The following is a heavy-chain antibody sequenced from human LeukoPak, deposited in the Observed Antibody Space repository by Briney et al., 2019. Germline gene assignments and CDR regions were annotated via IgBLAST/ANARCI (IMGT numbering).Heavy chain of an antibody. CDR3: AREKATVTIGAFDI. J-gene: IGHJ3*02. CDR2: IYSGGST. V-gene: IGHV3-53*01. Sequence: PGGSLRLSCAASGFSVSSNYMSWVRQAPGEGLEWVSVIYSGGSTYYADSVKDRFTISRDNSKNTLYLQMNSLRAEDTAVYYWAREKATVTIGAFDIWGQGTMVTVSS. D-gene: IGHD4-11*01. CDR1: GFSVSSNY.